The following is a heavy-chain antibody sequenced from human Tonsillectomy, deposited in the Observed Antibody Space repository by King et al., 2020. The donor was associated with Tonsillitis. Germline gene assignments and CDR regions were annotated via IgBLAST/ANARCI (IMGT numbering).Heavy chain of an antibody. J-gene: IGHJ4*02. D-gene: IGHD5-12*01. Sequence: VQLVESGAEVKKPGASVKVSCKASGYTFTENYIHWVRQAPGQGFEWMGWINPNSGGTHYAQKVQGRVTMTRDTSIDTAYMDLSRLRSDDTAVYYCARDPRGYSGYDAPSDYWGQGTLVTVSS. V-gene: IGHV1-2*02. CDR1: GYTFTENY. CDR2: INPNSGGT. CDR3: ARDPRGYSGYDAPSDY.